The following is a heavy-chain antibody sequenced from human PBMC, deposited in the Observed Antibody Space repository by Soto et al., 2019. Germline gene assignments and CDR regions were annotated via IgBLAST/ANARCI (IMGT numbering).Heavy chain of an antibody. CDR3: ARGRDAFDI. V-gene: IGHV4-31*03. J-gene: IGHJ3*02. CDR2: IYYIGTT. Sequence: TLSITVTVSGGSVSSGGYYWNWILQHPGKALEWIAYIYYIGTTYYNPSLKRRVTISVDTSKNQFSLKLSSVTAADTAVYYCARGRDAFDIWGQGPMVTVSS. CDR1: GGSVSSGGYY.